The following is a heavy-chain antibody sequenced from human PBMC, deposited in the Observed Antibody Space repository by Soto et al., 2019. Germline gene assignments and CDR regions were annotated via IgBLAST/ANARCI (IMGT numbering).Heavy chain of an antibody. CDR1: GRSISSYY. Sequence: SQTLSLTSTLSGRSISSYYWSWIRQPPGKGLEWIGYIYYSGSTNYNPSLKSRVNISVDTSTNQFSLKLSSVTAADTAVYYCAREGAGTTHNWFDPWGQGTLVAVSS. CDR2: IYYSGST. CDR3: AREGAGTTHNWFDP. V-gene: IGHV4-59*01. D-gene: IGHD1-7*01. J-gene: IGHJ5*02.